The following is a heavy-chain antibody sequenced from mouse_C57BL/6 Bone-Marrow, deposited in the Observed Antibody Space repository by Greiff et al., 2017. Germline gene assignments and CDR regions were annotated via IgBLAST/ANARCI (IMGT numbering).Heavy chain of an antibody. D-gene: IGHD2-1*01. V-gene: IGHV1-66*01. CDR1: GYSFTSYY. CDR2: IYPGSGNT. Sequence: VQLQQSGPELVKPGASVKISCKASGYSFTSYYIHWVKQRPGQGLEWIGWIYPGSGNTKYNEKFKGKATLTADTSSSTAYMQLSSLTSEDSAVYYCARFLYGNFFFDYWGQGTTLTVSS. J-gene: IGHJ2*01. CDR3: ARFLYGNFFFDY.